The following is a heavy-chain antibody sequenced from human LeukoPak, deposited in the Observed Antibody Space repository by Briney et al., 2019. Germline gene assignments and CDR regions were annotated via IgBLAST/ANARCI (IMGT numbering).Heavy chain of an antibody. CDR2: IYTSGST. CDR1: GGSISSYY. J-gene: IGHJ4*02. CDR3: ASANPHSSSWYVFDY. Sequence: SETLSLTCTVSGGSISSYYWSWIRQPAGKGLEWIGRIYTSGSTNYNPSLKSRVTMSVDTSKNQSSLKLSSVTAADTAVYYCASANPHSSSWYVFDYWGQGTLVTVSS. V-gene: IGHV4-4*07. D-gene: IGHD6-13*01.